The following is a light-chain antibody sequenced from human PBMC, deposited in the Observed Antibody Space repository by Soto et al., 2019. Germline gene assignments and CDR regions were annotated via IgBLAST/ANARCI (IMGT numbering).Light chain of an antibody. CDR2: GAS. J-gene: IGKJ3*01. Sequence: EIVLTQSPGTLSLSPGARATLSCRASQSVSSSYLAWYQQKPGQAPRLLIYGASSRATGIPDRFSGSGSGTDFTLTISRLEPEDFAVYYCQQYGSSLFFGPGTKVDIK. CDR1: QSVSSSY. CDR3: QQYGSSLF. V-gene: IGKV3-20*01.